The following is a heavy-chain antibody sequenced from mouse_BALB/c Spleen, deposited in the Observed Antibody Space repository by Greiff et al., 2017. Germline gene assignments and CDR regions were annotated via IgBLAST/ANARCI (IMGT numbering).Heavy chain of an antibody. D-gene: IGHD2-2*01. CDR3: ARNGYGGNWFAY. J-gene: IGHJ3*01. CDR2: IDTSDSYT. Sequence: QVQLQQSGAELVMPGASVKMSCKASGYTFTDYWMHWVKQRPGQGLEWIGAIDTSDSYTSYNQKFKGKATLTVDESSSTAYMQLSSLTSEDSAVYYCARNGYGGNWFAYWGQGTLVTVSA. CDR1: GYTFTDYW. V-gene: IGHV1-69*01.